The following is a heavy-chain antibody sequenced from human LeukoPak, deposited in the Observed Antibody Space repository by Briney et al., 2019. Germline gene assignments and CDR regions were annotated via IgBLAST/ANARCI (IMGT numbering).Heavy chain of an antibody. Sequence: SGGSLRLSCAASGFTFSSYSMNWVRQAPGKGLEWVANIKQDGSEIYYVDSVKGRFTISRDNAKKLLYLQMNSLRAEDTALYYCARDMSFSTSDWYGELDNWGQGTLVTVSS. V-gene: IGHV3-7*05. CDR1: GFTFSSYS. D-gene: IGHD6-19*01. J-gene: IGHJ4*02. CDR3: ARDMSFSTSDWYGELDN. CDR2: IKQDGSEI.